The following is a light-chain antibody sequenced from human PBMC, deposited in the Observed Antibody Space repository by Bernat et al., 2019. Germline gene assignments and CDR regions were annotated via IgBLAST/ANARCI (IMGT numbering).Light chain of an antibody. Sequence: DIQMTQSPSSVSASVGDRVTIACRASQPISNWLAWYQQKPGKAPKLLIYATSSLHDGVPSRFSGSGSGTEFTLTISRLQPEVFATYFCQQSDSFPRTFGQGTKVEIK. J-gene: IGKJ1*01. CDR2: ATS. V-gene: IGKV1-12*01. CDR3: QQSDSFPRT. CDR1: QPISNW.